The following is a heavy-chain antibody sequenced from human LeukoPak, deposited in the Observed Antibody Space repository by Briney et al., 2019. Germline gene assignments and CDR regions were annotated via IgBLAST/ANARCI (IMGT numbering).Heavy chain of an antibody. Sequence: PGGSLTLSCAASGFTFSSYSMNWVRQAPGKGLEWVSYISSSSSYIYYADAVKGRFTISRDNAKNSLYLQMNSLRAEDTAVYYCARDSEVWGGYDYGDYGPSGAEYFQHWGQGTLVTVSS. CDR2: ISSSSSYI. CDR1: GFTFSSYS. CDR3: ARDSEVWGGYDYGDYGPSGAEYFQH. J-gene: IGHJ1*01. V-gene: IGHV3-21*05. D-gene: IGHD4-17*01.